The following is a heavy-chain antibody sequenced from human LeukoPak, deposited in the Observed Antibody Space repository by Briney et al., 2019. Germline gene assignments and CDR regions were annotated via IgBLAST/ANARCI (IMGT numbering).Heavy chain of an antibody. V-gene: IGHV1-24*01. Sequence: ASVKVSCKVSGYTLTELSMHWVRQAPGKGLEWMGGFDPEDGETIYAQKFQGRVTMTEDTSTDTAYMELSSLRSEDTAVYYCATALDYYNRGNDVFDIWGKGTMVTV. CDR2: FDPEDGET. J-gene: IGHJ3*02. CDR3: ATALDYYNRGNDVFDI. D-gene: IGHD3-22*01. CDR1: GYTLTELS.